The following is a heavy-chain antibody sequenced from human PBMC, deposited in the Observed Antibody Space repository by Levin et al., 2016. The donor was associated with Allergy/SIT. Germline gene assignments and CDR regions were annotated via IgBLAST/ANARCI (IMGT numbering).Heavy chain of an antibody. D-gene: IGHD3-22*01. CDR2: ISSNSGNM. CDR3: ARDVYKYDTSGYYFQDC. V-gene: IGHV3-21*01. J-gene: IGHJ4*02. Sequence: WIRQPPGKGLEWVSSISSNSGNMWYADSVKGRFTISRDNAENSLYLQMNSLRAEDTAVYYCARDVYKYDTSGYYFQDCWGQGTLVTVSS.